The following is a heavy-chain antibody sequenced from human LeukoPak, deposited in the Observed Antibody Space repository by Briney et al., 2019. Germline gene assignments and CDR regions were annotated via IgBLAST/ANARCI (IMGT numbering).Heavy chain of an antibody. J-gene: IGHJ6*03. CDR2: VNPYNDKR. CDR3: ARGRRLRGVTSRPIYYYYYMDV. Sequence: ASVKLSCKASGYTFNTFDINWVRQATGQGPEWMGWVNPYNDKRVYAPKFQGRVSISSNNSINTAYMEFSGLKSDDTAVYFCARGRRLRGVTSRPIYYYYYMDVWGGGTTVTVSS. V-gene: IGHV1-8*03. D-gene: IGHD3-10*01. CDR1: GYTFNTFD.